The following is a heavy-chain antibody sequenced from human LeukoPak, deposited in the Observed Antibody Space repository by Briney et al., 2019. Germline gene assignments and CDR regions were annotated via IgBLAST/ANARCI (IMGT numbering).Heavy chain of an antibody. J-gene: IGHJ4*02. CDR3: ARERRSSIDY. Sequence: ASVKVSCKPSGYNFTTYGITWVRQAPGLGFEWMGWISTYKGNTNYAQRLQGRVTMTRDTSTSTVYMELRSLRSDDTAIPYCARERRSSIDYWGQGSLVIVSS. V-gene: IGHV1-18*01. D-gene: IGHD6-6*01. CDR1: GYNFTTYG. CDR2: ISTYKGNT.